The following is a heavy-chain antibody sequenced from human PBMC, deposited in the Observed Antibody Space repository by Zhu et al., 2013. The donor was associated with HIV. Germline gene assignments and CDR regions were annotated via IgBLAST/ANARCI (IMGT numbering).Heavy chain of an antibody. CDR3: ARGNMVVVLRGQGLDV. V-gene: IGHV1-2*02. CDR2: INPNSGGT. D-gene: IGHD2-21*01. Sequence: QVHLVQSGAEVEKPGASLKVSCKASGYSFTGYYIRWVRQAPGQGLEWMGWINPNSGGTNFTQKFQGRLTMTRDTSLSTAYVVLNRLTSADTAVYYCARGNMVVVLRGQGLDVWGQGTTVTVSS. J-gene: IGHJ6*02. CDR1: GYSFTGYY.